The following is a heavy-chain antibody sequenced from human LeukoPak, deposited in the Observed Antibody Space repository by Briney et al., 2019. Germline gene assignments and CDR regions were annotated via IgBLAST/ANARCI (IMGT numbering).Heavy chain of an antibody. CDR3: AKETVAAPPIDY. D-gene: IGHD6-19*01. J-gene: IGHJ4*02. CDR2: ISGSAYST. CDR1: GFTFSSYA. V-gene: IGHV3-23*01. Sequence: PGGSLRLSCAASGFTFSSYAMSWVRQAPGKGLEWVSAISGSAYSTYYADSVKGRFTISRDNSKNTLYLQMNSLRAEGTAVYYCAKETVAAPPIDYWGQGTLVTVSS.